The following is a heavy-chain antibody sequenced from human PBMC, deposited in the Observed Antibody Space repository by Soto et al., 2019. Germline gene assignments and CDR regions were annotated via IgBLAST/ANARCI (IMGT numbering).Heavy chain of an antibody. D-gene: IGHD2-15*01. V-gene: IGHV4-39*01. Sequence: PSETLSLTCTVSGGSISSSSYYWGWIRQPPGKGLEWIGSIYYSGSTYYNPSLKSRVTISVDTSKNQFSLKLSSVTAADTAVYYFASQLLREYFDYWGQGTLLPVSS. J-gene: IGHJ4*02. CDR1: GGSISSSSYY. CDR3: ASQLLREYFDY. CDR2: IYYSGST.